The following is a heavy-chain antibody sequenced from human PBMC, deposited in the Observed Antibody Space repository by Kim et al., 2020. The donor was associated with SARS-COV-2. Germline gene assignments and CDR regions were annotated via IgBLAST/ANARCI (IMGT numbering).Heavy chain of an antibody. Sequence: YADSVKGRFTISRDNSKNTLYLQMNSLRAEDTAVYYCAKEGEPTSAFDIWGQGTMVTVSS. J-gene: IGHJ3*02. CDR3: AKEGEPTSAFDI. D-gene: IGHD1-1*01. V-gene: IGHV3-30*02.